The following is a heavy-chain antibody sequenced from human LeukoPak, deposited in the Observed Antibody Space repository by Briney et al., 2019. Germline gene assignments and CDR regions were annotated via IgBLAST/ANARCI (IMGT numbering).Heavy chain of an antibody. J-gene: IGHJ4*02. Sequence: GGSLRLSCAASGFTFSRYAMSCVREAPGKGLGWVSDISGSGGSTYYADSVKGRFTISRDNSKNTLYLQMNSLRAEDTAVYYCAKKYSSGWCFDYWGQGTLVTVSS. CDR1: GFTFSRYA. CDR2: ISGSGGST. D-gene: IGHD6-19*01. CDR3: AKKYSSGWCFDY. V-gene: IGHV3-23*01.